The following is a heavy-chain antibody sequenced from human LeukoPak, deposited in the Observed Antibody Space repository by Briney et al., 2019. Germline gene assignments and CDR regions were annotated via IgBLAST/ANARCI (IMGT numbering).Heavy chain of an antibody. CDR1: GFTFSSYA. CDR2: IWYDGSNK. Sequence: PGGSLRLSCAASGFTFSSYAIHWVRQAPGKGLEWVAVIWYDGSNKYYADSVKGRFTISRDNSKNTLYLQMNSLRAEDTAVYYCARDRKSTVTYPWGQGTLVTVSS. V-gene: IGHV3-33*08. D-gene: IGHD4-17*01. J-gene: IGHJ5*02. CDR3: ARDRKSTVTYP.